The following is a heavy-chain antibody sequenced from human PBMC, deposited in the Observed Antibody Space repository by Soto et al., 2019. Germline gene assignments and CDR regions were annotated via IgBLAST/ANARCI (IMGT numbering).Heavy chain of an antibody. CDR1: GGSISSSSYY. Sequence: PSERLPRTCTVAGGSISSSSYYWGWSRQPPGKGLEWIGRTYYSGRTYYNPSLKSRVTISVDTPKKQFSLKLSSVTAADTAAYYCPRCQYCSGGSCPTLYYFGYWGQGTLVTASS. CDR2: TYYSGRT. V-gene: IGHV4-39*01. D-gene: IGHD2-15*01. J-gene: IGHJ4*02. CDR3: PRCQYCSGGSCPTLYYFGY.